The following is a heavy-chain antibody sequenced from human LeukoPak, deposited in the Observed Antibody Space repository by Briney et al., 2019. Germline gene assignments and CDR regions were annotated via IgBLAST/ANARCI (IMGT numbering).Heavy chain of an antibody. D-gene: IGHD3-10*01. CDR1: GYTFTSYG. Sequence: GSSVKVSCKASGYTFTSYGISWVRQAPGQGLEWMGWISAYNGNTNYAQRLQGRVTMTTDTSTSTAYMELRSLRSDDTAVYYCARDRLWFGELSPIDYWGQGTLVTVSS. CDR2: ISAYNGNT. V-gene: IGHV1-18*01. CDR3: ARDRLWFGELSPIDY. J-gene: IGHJ4*02.